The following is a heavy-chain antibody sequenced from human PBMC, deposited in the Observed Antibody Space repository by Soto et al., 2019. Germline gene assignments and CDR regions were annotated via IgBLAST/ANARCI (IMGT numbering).Heavy chain of an antibody. CDR2: ISWNSGSL. CDR3: AKAREPYYYDTSGTFDY. Sequence: GGSLRLSCAASGFSFDDYAMHWVRQAPGKGLEWVSGISWNSGSLAYVDSVKGRFTVSRDNAKNSLDLQMNSLRAEDTALYYCAKAREPYYYDTSGTFDYWGQGTLVTSPQ. D-gene: IGHD3-22*01. V-gene: IGHV3-9*01. J-gene: IGHJ4*02. CDR1: GFSFDDYA.